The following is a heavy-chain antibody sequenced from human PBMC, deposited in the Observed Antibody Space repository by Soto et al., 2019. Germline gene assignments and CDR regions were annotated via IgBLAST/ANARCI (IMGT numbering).Heavy chain of an antibody. CDR2: IIPIFGTA. CDR1: GGTFSSYA. CDR3: ARHPGGRGYYYGMDV. J-gene: IGHJ6*02. D-gene: IGHD2-15*01. V-gene: IGHV1-69*12. Sequence: QVQLVQSGAEVKKPGSSVKVSCKASGGTFSSYAISWVRQAPGQGLEWMGGIIPIFGTANYAQKFQGRVTITAAESTSTAYMELSSLSSEDTAVSYCARHPGGRGYYYGMDVWGQGTTVTVSS.